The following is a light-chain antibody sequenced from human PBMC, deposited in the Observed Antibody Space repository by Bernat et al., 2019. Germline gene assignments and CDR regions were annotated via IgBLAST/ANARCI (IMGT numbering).Light chain of an antibody. CDR2: GAS. Sequence: DIQLTQSPPFLSASVGDRVTITCRASQVIGIYLAWHQQKPGKAPNLLIYGASTLETGVPSRFSGSGSGTEFTLTISSLQPEDVATYYCQHLDNYPLTFGQGTRLEI. J-gene: IGKJ5*01. CDR3: QHLDNYPLT. V-gene: IGKV1-9*01. CDR1: QVIGIY.